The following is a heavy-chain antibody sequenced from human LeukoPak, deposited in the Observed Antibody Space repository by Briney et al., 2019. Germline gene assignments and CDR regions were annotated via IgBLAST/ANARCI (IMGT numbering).Heavy chain of an antibody. J-gene: IGHJ4*02. D-gene: IGHD2-2*01. V-gene: IGHV3-23*01. CDR3: ARENGYCSSTSCYGVGDFDY. CDR1: GFTFSSYA. CDR2: ISGSGGST. Sequence: GGSLRLSCAASGFTFSSYAMSWVRQAPGKGLEWVSAISGSGGSTYDADSVKGRFTISRDNSKNTLYLQMNSLRAEDTAVYYCARENGYCSSTSCYGVGDFDYWGQGTLVTVSS.